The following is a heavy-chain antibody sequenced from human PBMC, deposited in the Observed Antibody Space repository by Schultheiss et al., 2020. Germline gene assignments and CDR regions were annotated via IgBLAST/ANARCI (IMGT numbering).Heavy chain of an antibody. V-gene: IGHV4-31*03. CDR3: ARDCIAAAGTWWFDP. CDR2: IYYSGST. CDR1: GGSISSGGYY. D-gene: IGHD6-13*01. Sequence: TLSLTCTVSGGSISSGGYYWSWIRQHPGKGLEWIGYIYYSGSTYYNPSLKSRVTISVDTSKNQFSLKLSSVTAADTAVYYCARDCIAAAGTWWFDPWGQGTLVTVSS. J-gene: IGHJ5*02.